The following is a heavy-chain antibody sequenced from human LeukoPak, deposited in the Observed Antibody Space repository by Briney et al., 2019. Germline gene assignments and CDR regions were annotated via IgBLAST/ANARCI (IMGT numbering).Heavy chain of an antibody. CDR3: AREPGYSSGWYGKFDP. CDR2: IKQDGSEK. Sequence: GGSLRLSCAASGFTFSSYWMSWVRQAPGKGLEWVANIKQDGSEKYYVDSVKGRFTISRDNAKNSLYLQMDSLRAEDTAVYYCAREPGYSSGWYGKFDPWGQGTLVTVSS. J-gene: IGHJ5*02. D-gene: IGHD6-19*01. CDR1: GFTFSSYW. V-gene: IGHV3-7*01.